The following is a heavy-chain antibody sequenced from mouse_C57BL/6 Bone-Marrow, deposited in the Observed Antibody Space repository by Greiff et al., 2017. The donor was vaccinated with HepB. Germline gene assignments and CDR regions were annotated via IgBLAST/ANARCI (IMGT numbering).Heavy chain of an antibody. V-gene: IGHV14-3*01. CDR2: IDPANGNT. Sequence: VQLKESVAELVRPEASVKLSCTASGFNIKNTYMHWVKQRPEQGLEWIGRIDPANGNTKYAPKFQGKATITADTASNTAYLQLSSLTSEDTAIYYCALYDSCYWYFDVWGTGTTVTVSS. CDR1: GFNIKNTY. J-gene: IGHJ1*03. CDR3: ALYDSCYWYFDV. D-gene: IGHD2-3*01.